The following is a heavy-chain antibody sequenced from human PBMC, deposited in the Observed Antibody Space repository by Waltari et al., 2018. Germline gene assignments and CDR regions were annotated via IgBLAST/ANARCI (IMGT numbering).Heavy chain of an antibody. Sequence: QVQLVQSGAEVTKPGASVKFSCKASGYTFTGYYMHWVRQAPGQGLEWMGWINHNSGGTNYAQKFQGRVTMTRDTSISTAYMELSRLRSDDTAVYYCARDHPTYYYGSGSSYYFDYWGQGTLVTVSS. CDR2: INHNSGGT. V-gene: IGHV1-2*02. CDR3: ARDHPTYYYGSGSSYYFDY. D-gene: IGHD3-10*01. J-gene: IGHJ4*02. CDR1: GYTFTGYY.